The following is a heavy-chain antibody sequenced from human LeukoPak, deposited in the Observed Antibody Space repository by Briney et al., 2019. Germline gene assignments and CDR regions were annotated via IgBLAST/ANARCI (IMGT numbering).Heavy chain of an antibody. CDR3: ARLDCSGGSCSGFDP. D-gene: IGHD2-15*01. CDR1: GYSFTSYW. CDR2: IYPGDSDT. Sequence: GESLKISCKGSGYSFTSYWIGWVRQMPGKGLEWVGIIYPGDSDTRYSPSFQGQVTISADKSISTAYLQWSSLKASDTAMYYCARLDCSGGSCSGFDPWGQGTLVTVSS. J-gene: IGHJ5*02. V-gene: IGHV5-51*01.